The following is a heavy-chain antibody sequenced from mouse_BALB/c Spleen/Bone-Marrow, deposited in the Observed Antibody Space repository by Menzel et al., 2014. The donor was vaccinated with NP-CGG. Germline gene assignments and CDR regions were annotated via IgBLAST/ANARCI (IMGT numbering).Heavy chain of an antibody. CDR2: MWAGGDI. CDR3: VREGYFYAMDY. Sequence: VQRVESGPGLVAPSQSLSITCTVSGFSLTSYGVHWVRQPPGKGLEWLGVMWAGGDISYNSALMSRLIISKDSSKSQVFLKMNSLQTDDTAMYYCVREGYFYAMDYWGQGTSVTVSS. CDR1: GFSLTSYG. J-gene: IGHJ4*01. V-gene: IGHV2-9*02.